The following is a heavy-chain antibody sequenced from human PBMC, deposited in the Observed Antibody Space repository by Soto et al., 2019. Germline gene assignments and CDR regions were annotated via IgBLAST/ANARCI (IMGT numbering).Heavy chain of an antibody. V-gene: IGHV4-59*01. CDR1: GCSICSYY. J-gene: IGHJ6*02. Sequence: NPSETPSLTCTVSGCSICSYYWSWIRQQPGKGLEWIGYIYYSGSTNYNPSLKSRVTISVDTSKNQFSLKLSSVTAADTAVYYCARENYDFWSGSEWHGTDVWGQGTTVTVSS. CDR2: IYYSGST. CDR3: ARENYDFWSGSEWHGTDV. D-gene: IGHD3-3*01.